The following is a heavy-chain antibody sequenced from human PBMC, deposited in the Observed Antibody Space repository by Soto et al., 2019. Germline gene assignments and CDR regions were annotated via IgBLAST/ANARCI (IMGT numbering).Heavy chain of an antibody. CDR3: ARDRWGQRLVPAYYYYGMDV. Sequence: QVQLVESGGGVVQPGRSLRLSCAASGFTFSSYGMHWVRQAPGKGLEWVAVIWYDGSNKYYADSVKGRFTISRDNSKNALYLQMNSLGAGDTAVYYCARDRWGQRLVPAYYYYGMDVWGQGTTVTVSS. D-gene: IGHD6-13*01. CDR2: IWYDGSNK. J-gene: IGHJ6*02. V-gene: IGHV3-33*01. CDR1: GFTFSSYG.